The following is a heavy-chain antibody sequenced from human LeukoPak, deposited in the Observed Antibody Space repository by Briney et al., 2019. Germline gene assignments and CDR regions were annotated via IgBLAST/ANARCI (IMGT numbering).Heavy chain of an antibody. CDR1: GFTFISYS. V-gene: IGHV3-21*01. CDR3: ARDLTDYYDSSGYYPFDY. J-gene: IGHJ4*02. CDR2: ISSSSSYI. D-gene: IGHD3-22*01. Sequence: PGGSLRLSCAASGFTFISYSMNWVRQAPGKGLEWVSSISSSSSYIYYADSVKGRFTISRDNAKNSLYLQMNSLRAEDTAVYYCARDLTDYYDSSGYYPFDYWGQGTLVTVSS.